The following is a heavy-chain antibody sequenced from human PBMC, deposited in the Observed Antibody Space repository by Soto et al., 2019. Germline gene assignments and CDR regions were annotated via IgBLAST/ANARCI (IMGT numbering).Heavy chain of an antibody. D-gene: IGHD3-10*01. CDR1: GVSISNYY. CDR2: IYYSGST. V-gene: IGHV4-59*08. J-gene: IGHJ6*03. CDR3: ARHPVRGILGDYYMDV. Sequence: QVQLQESGPGLVKPSETLSLTCTVSGVSISNYYWSWIRQPPGKGLEWIGYIYYSGSTNYNPSLKSRITISADTSENQGSLKLTSVTAADTAVYSCARHPVRGILGDYYMDVWGKGTTVTVSS.